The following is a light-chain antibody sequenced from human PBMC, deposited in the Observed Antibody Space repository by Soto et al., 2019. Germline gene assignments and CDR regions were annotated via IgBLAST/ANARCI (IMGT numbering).Light chain of an antibody. CDR1: SSNFGSNY. V-gene: IGLV1-47*01. CDR2: RNN. CDR3: AAWDDSLSANYV. J-gene: IGLJ1*01. Sequence: QSALTQPPSASGTPGQRVTISCSGSSSNFGSNYVYWYQQLPGTAPKLLIYRNNQRPSGVPDRFSGSKSGTSASLAISGLRSEDEADYYCAAWDDSLSANYVFGTGTKSPS.